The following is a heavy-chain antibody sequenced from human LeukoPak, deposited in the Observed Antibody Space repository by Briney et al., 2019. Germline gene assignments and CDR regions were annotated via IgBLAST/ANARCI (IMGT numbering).Heavy chain of an antibody. V-gene: IGHV3-23*01. J-gene: IGHJ5*02. Sequence: GGSLRLSCAASGFTFTNYGMGWVRQGPGKGLEWVSAISGSGGNTYYADSVKGRFTISRDNSKNTLYLHLNSLRAEDTAVYYCAKDDNYIRFLSWGQGTLVTVSS. D-gene: IGHD3-16*01. CDR2: ISGSGGNT. CDR1: GFTFTNYG. CDR3: AKDDNYIRFLS.